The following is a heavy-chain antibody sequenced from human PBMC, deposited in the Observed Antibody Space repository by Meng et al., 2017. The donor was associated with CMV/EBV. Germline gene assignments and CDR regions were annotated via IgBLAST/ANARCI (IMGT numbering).Heavy chain of an antibody. CDR2: IYSGGST. D-gene: IGHD3-22*01. J-gene: IGHJ6*02. V-gene: IGHV3-53*01. CDR1: GFTVSSNY. Sequence: GGSLRLSCAASGFTVSSNYMSWVRQAPGKGLEWVSVIYSGGSTYYADSVKGRFTISRDNSKNTLYLQMNSLRAEDTAVYYCASHHDSSIYYYYYGMDVWGQGTTVTVSS. CDR3: ASHHDSSIYYYYYGMDV.